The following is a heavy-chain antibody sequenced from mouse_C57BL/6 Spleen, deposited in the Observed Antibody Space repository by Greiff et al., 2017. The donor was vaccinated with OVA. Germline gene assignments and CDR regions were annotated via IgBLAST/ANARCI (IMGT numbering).Heavy chain of an antibody. CDR1: GFSLTSYA. V-gene: IGHV2-9-1*01. Sequence: QVQLQQSGPGLVAPSQSLSITCTVSGFSLTSYAISWVRQPPGKGLEWLGVIWTGGGTNYNSALKSRLSISKDNSKSQVFLKMNSLQTDDTARYYCARSDGYYHYYAMDYWGQGTSVTVSS. J-gene: IGHJ4*01. CDR3: ARSDGYYHYYAMDY. CDR2: IWTGGGT. D-gene: IGHD2-3*01.